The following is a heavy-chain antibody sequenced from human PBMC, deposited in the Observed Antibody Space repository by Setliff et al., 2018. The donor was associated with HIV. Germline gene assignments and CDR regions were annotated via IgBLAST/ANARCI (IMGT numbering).Heavy chain of an antibody. J-gene: IGHJ3*02. D-gene: IGHD3-16*01. CDR3: ARSSMYGGGDDAFDI. CDR2: INPSGGST. Sequence: ASVKVSCKASGYTFTSQSIHWVRQAPGQGFEWMGVINPSGGSTGYAEKFQGRVTMTRDTSTSTVYMELSSLRSEDTAVYYCARSSMYGGGDDAFDIWGQGTMVTVSS. CDR1: GYTFTSQS. V-gene: IGHV1-46*01.